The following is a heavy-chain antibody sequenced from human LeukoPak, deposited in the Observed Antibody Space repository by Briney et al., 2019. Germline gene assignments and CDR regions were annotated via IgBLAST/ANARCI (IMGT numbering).Heavy chain of an antibody. D-gene: IGHD3-16*01. J-gene: IGHJ4*02. Sequence: PSETLSLTCTVSSGSINSYYWGWVRQPAGRGLEWIGRIYTTGKTDYNPSLKSRLTMSVDTSKMQFSLNLTSVTAADTAIYFCARHGYTASHYFLDFWSQGTLVTVPS. V-gene: IGHV4-4*07. CDR2: IYTTGKT. CDR3: ARHGYTASHYFLDF. CDR1: SGSINSYY.